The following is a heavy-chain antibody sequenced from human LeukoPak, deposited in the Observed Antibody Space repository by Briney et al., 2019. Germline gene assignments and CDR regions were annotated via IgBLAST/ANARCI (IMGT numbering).Heavy chain of an antibody. CDR1: GYTFTSYD. J-gene: IGHJ4*02. CDR3: ARWGRPLNYYDSSGLDY. CDR2: MNPNSGNT. V-gene: IGHV1-8*01. Sequence: ASVKVSCTASGYTFTSYDINWVRQATGQGLEWMGWMNPNSGNTGYAQKFQGRVTMTRNTSISTAYMELSSLRSEDTAVYYCARWGRPLNYYDSSGLDYWGQGTLVTVSS. D-gene: IGHD3-22*01.